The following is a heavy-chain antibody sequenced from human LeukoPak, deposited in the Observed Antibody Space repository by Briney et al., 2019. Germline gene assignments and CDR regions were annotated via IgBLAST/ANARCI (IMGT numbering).Heavy chain of an antibody. CDR3: ARDRGARIGYFYYYFYIDV. V-gene: IGHV1-69*13. CDR2: IIPIFGTA. CDR1: GGTFNNYA. D-gene: IGHD3-3*01. J-gene: IGHJ6*03. Sequence: GASVKVSCKATGGTFNNYAISWVRQAPAQGLEWMGGIIPIFGTANYAQKFQGRVTVTADESTSTAYMELSSLRSEDTAVYYCARDRGARIGYFYYYFYIDVWGKGTTVTVSS.